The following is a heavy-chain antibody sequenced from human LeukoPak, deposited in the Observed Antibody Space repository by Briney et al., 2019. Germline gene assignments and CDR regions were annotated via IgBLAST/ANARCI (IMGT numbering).Heavy chain of an antibody. D-gene: IGHD4-17*01. Sequence: SETLSLTCTVSGGSISSSSYYWGWIRQPPGKGLEWIGSIYYSGSTYYNPSLKSRVTISVDTSKNQFSLKLSSVAAADTAVYYCARLCRTTVTTFPRVYYYYMDVWGKGTTVTISS. CDR1: GGSISSSSYY. CDR2: IYYSGST. J-gene: IGHJ6*03. CDR3: ARLCRTTVTTFPRVYYYYMDV. V-gene: IGHV4-39*01.